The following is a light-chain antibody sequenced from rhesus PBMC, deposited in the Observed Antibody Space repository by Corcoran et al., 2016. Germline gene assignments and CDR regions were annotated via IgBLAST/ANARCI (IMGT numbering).Light chain of an antibody. J-gene: IGKJ4*01. V-gene: IGKV1S15*01. CDR2: YAS. CDR3: QHGYGTPLT. CDR1: QGISNY. Sequence: DIQMTQSPSSLSASVGDTVTINCSASQGISNYVAWNQQKPGKVPQFLFYYASTFQSGVPSRFSGSGSGTDCTLTISSMQPEDFATCYCQHGYGTPLTFGGGPKVEIK.